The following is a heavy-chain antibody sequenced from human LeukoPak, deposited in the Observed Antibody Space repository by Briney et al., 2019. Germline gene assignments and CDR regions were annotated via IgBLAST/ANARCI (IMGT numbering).Heavy chain of an antibody. CDR3: AKDITLFWFDP. V-gene: IGHV3-43*01. J-gene: IGHJ5*02. D-gene: IGHD4-23*01. Sequence: DSVKGRFTISRDNSKNSLYLQMNSLRTEDTALYYCAKDITLFWFDPWGQGTLVTVSS.